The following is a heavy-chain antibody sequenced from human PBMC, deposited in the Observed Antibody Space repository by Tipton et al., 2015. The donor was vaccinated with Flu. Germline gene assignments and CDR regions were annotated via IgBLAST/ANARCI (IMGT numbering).Heavy chain of an antibody. Sequence: SLRLSCAPSGFTVSSSYMNWVRQAPGKGLEWASLIYRDGTTFYADSVKGRFTVSRDDSQNTLYLQMNSLRTDDTAVYYCATPLVATIQNDYWGQGTLVTVSS. CDR1: GFTVSSSY. CDR3: ATPLVATIQNDY. CDR2: IYRDGTT. J-gene: IGHJ4*02. V-gene: IGHV3-66*02. D-gene: IGHD5-12*01.